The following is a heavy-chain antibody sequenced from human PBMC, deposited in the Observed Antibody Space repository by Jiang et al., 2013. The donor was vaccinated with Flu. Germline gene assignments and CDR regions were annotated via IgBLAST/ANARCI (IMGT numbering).Heavy chain of an antibody. J-gene: IGHJ6*03. D-gene: IGHD2-15*01. CDR1: GYTFTSYD. CDR3: ARVRGIFAATHYHYYYMDV. Sequence: EVKKPGASVKVSCKASGYTFTSYDINWVRQATGQGLEWMGWMNPNSGNTGYAQKFQGRVTMTRNTSISTAYMELSSLRSEDTAVYYCARVRGIFAATHYHYYYMDVWGKGTTVTVSS. V-gene: IGHV1-8*01. CDR2: MNPNSGNT.